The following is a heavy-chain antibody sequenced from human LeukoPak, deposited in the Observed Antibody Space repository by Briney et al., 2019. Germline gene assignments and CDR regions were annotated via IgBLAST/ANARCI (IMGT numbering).Heavy chain of an antibody. D-gene: IGHD2/OR15-2a*01. CDR1: GGSISSSNW. Sequence: SGTLSLTCAVSGGSISSSNWWSWVRQPPGKGLEWIGEIYHSGSTNYNPSLKSRVTISVDTSKNQFSLKLSSVTAADTAVYYCARRSASESYFALSSWFDPWGQGTLVTVSS. CDR3: ARRSASESYFALSSWFDP. J-gene: IGHJ5*02. CDR2: IYHSGST. V-gene: IGHV4-4*02.